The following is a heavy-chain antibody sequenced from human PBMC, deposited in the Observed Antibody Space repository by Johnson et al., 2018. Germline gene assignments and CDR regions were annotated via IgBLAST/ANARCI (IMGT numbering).Heavy chain of an antibody. V-gene: IGHV1-3*01. CDR2: INAGNSNT. Sequence: QVQLVQSGAEVKKPGASVKVSCKASGYTFTSYGLHWVRQAPGQRLEWMGWINAGNSNTKYSQKFQERVTNTRDMSTSTAYMELSSLRSEETAVYYCAAGYNTYGMDVWGQGTTVTVSS. J-gene: IGHJ6*02. D-gene: IGHD5-24*01. CDR3: AAGYNTYGMDV. CDR1: GYTFTSYG.